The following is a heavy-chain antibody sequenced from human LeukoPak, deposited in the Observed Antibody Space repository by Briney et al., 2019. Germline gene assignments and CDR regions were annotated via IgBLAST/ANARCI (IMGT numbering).Heavy chain of an antibody. CDR2: IIPIFGTA. CDR1: GGTFSSYA. V-gene: IGHV1-69*06. CDR3: ARADSGSYLIDAFDI. D-gene: IGHD1-26*01. J-gene: IGHJ3*02. Sequence: ASVKVSGKASGGTFSSYAISWVRQAPGQGLEWMGGIIPIFGTANYAQKFQGRVTITADKSTSTAYMELSSLRSEDTAVYYCARADSGSYLIDAFDIWGQGTMVTVSS.